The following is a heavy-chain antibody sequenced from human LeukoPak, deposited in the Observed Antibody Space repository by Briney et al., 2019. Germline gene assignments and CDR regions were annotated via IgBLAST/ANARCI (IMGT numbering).Heavy chain of an antibody. CDR2: IYYSGST. D-gene: IGHD3-16*01. CDR1: GGSISSSSYY. J-gene: IGHJ6*03. V-gene: IGHV4-39*07. CDR3: ASGATSWAHMDV. Sequence: HSETLSLTCTVSGGSISSSSYYWGWIRQPPGKGLEWIGSIYYSGSTNYNPSLKSRVTISVDTSKNQFSLKLSSVTAADTAVYYCASGATSWAHMDVWGKGTTVTVSS.